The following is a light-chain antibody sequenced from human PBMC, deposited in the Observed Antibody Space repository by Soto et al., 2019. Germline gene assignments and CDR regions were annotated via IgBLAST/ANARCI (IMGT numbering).Light chain of an antibody. V-gene: IGLV2-8*01. CDR1: SSDVGGYDY. J-gene: IGLJ1*01. CDR3: SSYTGGNPSYV. CDR2: EVT. Sequence: SVLTQPPSASGSPGQSVTISCTGTSSDVGGYDYVSWYQQRPGKAPKLMIYEVTIRPSGVSDRFSGSKSGNTASLTVSGLQAEDEADYYCSSYTGGNPSYVFGTGTKVTV.